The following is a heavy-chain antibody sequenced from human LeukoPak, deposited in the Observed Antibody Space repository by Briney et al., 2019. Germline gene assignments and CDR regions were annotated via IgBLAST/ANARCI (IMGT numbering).Heavy chain of an antibody. Sequence: GASVKVSCKASGYTFTSYDINWVRQATGQGLEWMGWMNPNSGNTGYAQKFQGRVTITRNTSISTAYMELSSLRSEDTAVYYRASRGYSYGYSWFDPWGQGTLVTVSS. J-gene: IGHJ5*02. V-gene: IGHV1-8*03. CDR1: GYTFTSYD. CDR2: MNPNSGNT. D-gene: IGHD5-18*01. CDR3: ASRGYSYGYSWFDP.